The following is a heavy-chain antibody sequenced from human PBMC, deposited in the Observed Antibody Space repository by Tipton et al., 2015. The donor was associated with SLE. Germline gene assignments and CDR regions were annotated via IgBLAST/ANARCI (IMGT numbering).Heavy chain of an antibody. V-gene: IGHV4-61*08. CDR1: GGSISSGDYY. Sequence: TLSLTCTVSGGSISSGDYYWSWIRQPPGKGLEWIGYIYYSGSTNYNPSLKSRATISVDTSKNQFSLKLNSVTAADTAVYYCARSSSSWIDYWYYYMDVWGKGTTVTVSS. J-gene: IGHJ6*03. D-gene: IGHD6-13*01. CDR3: ARSSSSWIDYWYYYMDV. CDR2: IYYSGST.